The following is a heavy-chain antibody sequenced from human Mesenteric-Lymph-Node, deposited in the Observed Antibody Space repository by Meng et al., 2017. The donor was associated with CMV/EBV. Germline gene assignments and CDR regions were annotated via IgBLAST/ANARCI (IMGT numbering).Heavy chain of an antibody. CDR2: IESKTYGATA. D-gene: IGHD2-2*01. Sequence: GESLKISCAASGFSLTNAWMSWVRQAPGKGLEWVGRIESKTYGATADYATPVKGRFTISRDDSKNTLYLQLNSLKTEDTAVYYCTTVGRGTLVPALQGVDYWGQGTLVTVSS. CDR1: GFSLTNAW. J-gene: IGHJ4*02. CDR3: TTVGRGTLVPALQGVDY. V-gene: IGHV3-15*04.